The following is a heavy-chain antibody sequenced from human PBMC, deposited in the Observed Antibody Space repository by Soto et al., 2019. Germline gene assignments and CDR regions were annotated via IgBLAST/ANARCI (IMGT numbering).Heavy chain of an antibody. CDR1: GGSISSYY. CDR3: ARLGPAALDY. Sequence: PSETLSLTCTVSGGSISSYYWSWIRQSPGKGLEWIGYIYYNGNTNYNPSPKSRVTISVDTSKNQLSLKVYSVTAADTAVYYCARLGPAALDYWGQGTLVTVSS. V-gene: IGHV4-59*08. D-gene: IGHD2-2*01. CDR2: IYYNGNT. J-gene: IGHJ4*02.